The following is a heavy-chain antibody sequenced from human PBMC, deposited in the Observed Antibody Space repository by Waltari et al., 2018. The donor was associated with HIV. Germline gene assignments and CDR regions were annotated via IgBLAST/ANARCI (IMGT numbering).Heavy chain of an antibody. D-gene: IGHD5-18*01. J-gene: IGHJ6*02. CDR2: MNPNSGNT. CDR1: GYTFTSYD. CDR3: ARDWFLPYNVDTAMPTGGMDV. V-gene: IGHV1-8*01. Sequence: QVQLVQSGAEVKKPGASVKVSCKASGYTFTSYDINWVRQATGQGLEWMGWMNPNSGNTGYAQKFQGRVTMTRNTSISTAYMELSSLRSEDTAVYYCARDWFLPYNVDTAMPTGGMDVWGQGTTVTVSS.